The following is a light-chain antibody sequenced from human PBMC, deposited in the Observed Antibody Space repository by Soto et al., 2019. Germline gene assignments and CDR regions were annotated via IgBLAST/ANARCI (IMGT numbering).Light chain of an antibody. V-gene: IGKV2-28*01. Sequence: DIVMTQSPLSLPVTPGEPASISCRSSQSLLHSNGYNYLDWYLQKPGQSPQLLIYLGSNRASGVPDRFRGSGSGTEFTLKISRVEAEDVGVYYCMQALQTPVTFGPGTKVDIK. CDR2: LGS. CDR3: MQALQTPVT. J-gene: IGKJ3*01. CDR1: QSLLHSNGYNY.